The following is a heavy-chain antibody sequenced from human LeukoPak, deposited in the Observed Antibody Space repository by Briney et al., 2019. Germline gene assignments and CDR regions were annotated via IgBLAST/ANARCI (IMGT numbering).Heavy chain of an antibody. CDR2: IIPIFGTA. J-gene: IGHJ4*02. Sequence: ASVKVSCKASGGTFSSYAISWVRQAPGQGLEWMGGIIPIFGTANYAQKFQGRVTITTDESTNTAYMELSSLRSEDTAVYYCARELDDYFDYWGQGTLVTVSS. V-gene: IGHV1-69*05. CDR1: GGTFSSYA. CDR3: ARELDDYFDY.